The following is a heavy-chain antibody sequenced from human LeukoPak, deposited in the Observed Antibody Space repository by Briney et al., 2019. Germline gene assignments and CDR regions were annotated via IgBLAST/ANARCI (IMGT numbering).Heavy chain of an antibody. CDR1: GYTFTSYG. D-gene: IGHD2-15*01. Sequence: VASVKVSCKASGYTFTSYGISWVRQAPGQGLEWMGWISAYNGNTNCAQKLQGRVTMTTDTSTSTAYMELRSLRSDDTAVYYCARGPEDLGMTSWYFDYWGQGTLVTVSS. V-gene: IGHV1-18*01. CDR2: ISAYNGNT. CDR3: ARGPEDLGMTSWYFDY. J-gene: IGHJ4*02.